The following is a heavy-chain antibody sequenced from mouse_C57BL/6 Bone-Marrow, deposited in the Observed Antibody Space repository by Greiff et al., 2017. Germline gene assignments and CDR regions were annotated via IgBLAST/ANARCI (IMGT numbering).Heavy chain of an antibody. D-gene: IGHD2-4*01. CDR2: IYPRSGNT. CDR3: ARYDYDGRVDY. J-gene: IGHJ4*01. CDR1: GYTFTSYG. Sequence: VQLQQSGAELARPGASVKLSCKASGYTFTSYGISWVKQRTGQGLEWIGEIYPRSGNTYYTEKFKGKATLTADKSSSTAYMELRSLTSEDSAVYFCARYDYDGRVDYWGQGTSVTVSS. V-gene: IGHV1-81*01.